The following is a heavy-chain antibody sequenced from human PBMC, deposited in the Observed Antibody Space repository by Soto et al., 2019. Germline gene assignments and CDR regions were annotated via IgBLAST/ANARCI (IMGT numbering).Heavy chain of an antibody. CDR2: INPSGGST. CDR3: ARVDDYGGNPDAFDI. D-gene: IGHD4-17*01. CDR1: RYTFTSYY. V-gene: IGHV1-46*03. Sequence: TSVKVSCKASRYTFTSYYMHWVRQAPGQGLEWMGIINPSGGSTSYAQKFQGRVTMTRDTSTSTVYMELSSLRSEDTAVYYCARVDDYGGNPDAFDIWGQGTMVTVSS. J-gene: IGHJ3*02.